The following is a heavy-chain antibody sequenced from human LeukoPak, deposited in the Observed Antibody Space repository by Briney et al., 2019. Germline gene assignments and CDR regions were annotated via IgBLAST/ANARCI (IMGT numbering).Heavy chain of an antibody. J-gene: IGHJ6*02. CDR2: IHTAGDT. V-gene: IGHV3-13*01. D-gene: IGHD2-21*01. CDR3: ARGDYYYSGMDV. CDR1: GFIISNYD. Sequence: PGGSLRLSCAASGFIISNYDMHWVRQKPGKGLEWVSTIHTAGDTYYPDSVKGRFAISRENARNSLSLQMNSLRAGDTAVYYCARGDYYYSGMDVWGQGTTVTVSS.